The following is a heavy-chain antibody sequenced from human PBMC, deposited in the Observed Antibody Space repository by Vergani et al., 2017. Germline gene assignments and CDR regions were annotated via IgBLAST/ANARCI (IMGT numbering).Heavy chain of an antibody. V-gene: IGHV3-23*04. J-gene: IGHJ4*02. CDR3: VKAKKDILTGYYSRYFDY. CDR1: GFTFSSYA. CDR2: ISGSGGST. Sequence: EVQLVESGGGLVKPGGSLRLSCAASGFTFSSYAMSWVRQAPGKGLEWVSAISGSGGSTYYADSVKGRFTISRDNSKNTLYLQMSSLRAEDTAVYYCVKAKKDILTGYYSRYFDYWGQGTLVTVSS. D-gene: IGHD3-9*01.